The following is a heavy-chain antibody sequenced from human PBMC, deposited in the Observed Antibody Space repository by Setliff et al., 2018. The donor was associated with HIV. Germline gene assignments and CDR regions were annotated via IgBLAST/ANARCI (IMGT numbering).Heavy chain of an antibody. V-gene: IGHV7-4-1*02. D-gene: IGHD2-2*01. CDR1: GYSLTSYS. CDR2: INTNTGSP. CDR3: AREGVPAAINYYYYYVDV. J-gene: IGHJ6*03. Sequence: ASVKVSCKASGYSLTSYSINWVRQAPGQGLEWMGYINTNTGSPTYAQGFTGRFVFSLDTSVSTAYLQISSLKAEDTAVYYCAREGVPAAINYYYYYVDVWGKGTTVTVSS.